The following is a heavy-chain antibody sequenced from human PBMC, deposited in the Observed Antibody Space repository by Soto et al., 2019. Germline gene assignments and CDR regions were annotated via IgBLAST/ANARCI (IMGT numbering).Heavy chain of an antibody. D-gene: IGHD1-7*01. CDR3: ARAKGWNSGGFEP. V-gene: IGHV1-18*01. CDR1: VYPFDNYG. Sequence: ASVKVSCKGFVYPFDNYGISCVRHAPGQGLEWMGWIGAYNGDTNYAKNIQGRVTMTTDTSTSTAYMELRSLSSDDTAVYYCARAKGWNSGGFEPWGQGTLVTVPQ. J-gene: IGHJ5*02. CDR2: IGAYNGDT.